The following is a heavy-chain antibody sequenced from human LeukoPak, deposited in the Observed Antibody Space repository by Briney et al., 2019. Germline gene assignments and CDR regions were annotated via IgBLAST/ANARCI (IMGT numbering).Heavy chain of an antibody. D-gene: IGHD4-17*01. V-gene: IGHV3-21*01. Sequence: GSLRHSCAASGFTFSSYSMNWVRQAPGKGLEWVSSISSSSSYIYYADSVKGRFTISRDNAKNSLYLQMNSLRAEDTAVYYCARTTVTTSPYNWFDPWGQGTLVTVSS. J-gene: IGHJ5*02. CDR2: ISSSSSYI. CDR1: GFTFSSYS. CDR3: ARTTVTTSPYNWFDP.